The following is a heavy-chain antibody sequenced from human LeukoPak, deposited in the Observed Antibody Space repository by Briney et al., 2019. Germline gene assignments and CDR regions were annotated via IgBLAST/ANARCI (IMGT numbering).Heavy chain of an antibody. J-gene: IGHJ6*03. V-gene: IGHV4-59*02. CDR1: GDSVSSFY. D-gene: IGHD6-13*01. CDR3: ARVAAGTNYYYYMDV. CDR2: IYYSGTT. Sequence: SETLSLTCTVSGDSVSSFYWSWIRQPPGKGLEWIGYIYYSGTTNYNPSLKSRVTISVDTTKSQFSLKLSSVTAADTAVYYCARVAAGTNYYYYMDVWGKGTTVTVSS.